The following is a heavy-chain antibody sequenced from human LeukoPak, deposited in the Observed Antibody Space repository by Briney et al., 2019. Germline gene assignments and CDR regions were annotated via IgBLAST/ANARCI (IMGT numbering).Heavy chain of an antibody. Sequence: ASAKVSCKASGYTFTSYAMHWVRQAPGQRLEWMGWINAGNGNTKYSQKFQGRVTITRDTSASTAYMELSSLRSEDTAVYYCASWEYSGYGGDAFDIWGQGTMVTVSS. CDR3: ASWEYSGYGGDAFDI. CDR2: INAGNGNT. J-gene: IGHJ3*02. CDR1: GYTFTSYA. D-gene: IGHD5-12*01. V-gene: IGHV1-3*01.